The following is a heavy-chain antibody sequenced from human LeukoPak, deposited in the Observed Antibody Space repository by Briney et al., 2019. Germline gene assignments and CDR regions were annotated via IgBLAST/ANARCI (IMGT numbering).Heavy chain of an antibody. V-gene: IGHV3-23*01. CDR2: IGGRGNNE. Sequence: GRSLRLSSAASGSTFSNYSMSCVRQAPEKVLEWASRIGGRGNNEYRAAFVKGTFTITRYNSKNTLYMQMNSLKAGDTALNYCANGHIGCEWLYFDSWGQGTLVTVSS. D-gene: IGHD2-21*01. CDR3: ANGHIGCEWLYFDS. CDR1: GSTFSNYS. J-gene: IGHJ4*02.